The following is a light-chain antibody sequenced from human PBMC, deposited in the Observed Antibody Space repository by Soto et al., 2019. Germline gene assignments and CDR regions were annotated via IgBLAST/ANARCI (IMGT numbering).Light chain of an antibody. CDR3: QQANSFPIT. CDR1: QGISSC. J-gene: IGKJ4*01. CDR2: AAS. Sequence: DIQMTQSPSSVSASVGDRVTITCRASQGISSCLAWYQQKPGKAPKLLISAASSLQSGIPSRFSGSGSGTDFTLTSSSLQPEDFATYYCQQANSFPITFGGGTKVEIK. V-gene: IGKV1-12*01.